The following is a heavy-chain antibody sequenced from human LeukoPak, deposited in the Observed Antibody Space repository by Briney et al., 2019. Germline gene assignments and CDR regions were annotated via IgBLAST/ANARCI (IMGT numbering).Heavy chain of an antibody. CDR2: TYYRSKWSN. J-gene: IGHJ4*02. V-gene: IGHV6-1*01. CDR3: AGGMAAAGLPN. CDR1: GGSISSYY. Sequence: SETLSLTCTVSGGSISSYYWSWIRQSPSRGLEWLGRTYYRSKWSNDYAVSVKSRITINPDTSKNQFSLQLNSVTPEDTAVYYCAGGMAAAGLPNWGQGTLVTVSS. D-gene: IGHD6-13*01.